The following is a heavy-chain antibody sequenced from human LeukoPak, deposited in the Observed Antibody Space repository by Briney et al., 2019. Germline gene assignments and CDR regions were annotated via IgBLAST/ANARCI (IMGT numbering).Heavy chain of an antibody. V-gene: IGHV3-53*01. CDR3: ARGIQWLVFDY. CDR2: IYNGDST. CDR1: GFSVSSTH. J-gene: IGHJ4*02. Sequence: GGSLRLSCAASGFSVSSTHMTWVRQAPGKGLEWVSVIYNGDSTNYADSVKGRFTISRDNSKNTLYLQMNSLRADDTAVYYCARGIQWLVFDYWGQGTLVTVSS. D-gene: IGHD6-19*01.